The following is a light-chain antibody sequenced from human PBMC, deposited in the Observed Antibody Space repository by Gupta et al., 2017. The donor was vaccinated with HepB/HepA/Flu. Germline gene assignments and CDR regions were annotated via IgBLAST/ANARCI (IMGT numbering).Light chain of an antibody. CDR1: TGPVTSGHY. V-gene: IGLV7-46*01. CDR2: DTS. J-gene: IGLJ3*02. CDR3: LLSYIGSRA. Sequence: QAVVTQEPSLTVSPGGTVTLTCRSSTGPVTSGHYPYWFQQKPGQAPRTLIYDTSNKHSWTPARFSGSLLGGKAALTLSGAQPEDEAEYYCLLSYIGSRAFGGGTKLTVL.